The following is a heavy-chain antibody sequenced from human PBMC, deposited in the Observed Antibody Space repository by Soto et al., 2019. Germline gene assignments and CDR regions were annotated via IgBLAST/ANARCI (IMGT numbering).Heavy chain of an antibody. CDR1: GGPFKAYA. CDR2: IIPVFGAP. Sequence: QVQLVQSGAEVKKPGSSVKVSCKTSGGPFKAYAVSWVRQAPGQGLEGMGGIIPVFGAPTYAQDFQGRVNLTAEKSTSTAYMELSNLRFDDTAVYYCATDRAAASGIHAFDIWGQGTMVAVSS. V-gene: IGHV1-69*06. J-gene: IGHJ3*02. CDR3: ATDRAAASGIHAFDI. D-gene: IGHD6-13*01.